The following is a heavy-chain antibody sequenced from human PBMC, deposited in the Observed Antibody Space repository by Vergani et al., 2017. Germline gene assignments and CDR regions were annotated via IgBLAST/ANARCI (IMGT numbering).Heavy chain of an antibody. CDR1: GGSFSDYY. CDR3: AIIARAPTRRNPPPDY. V-gene: IGHV4-34*01. D-gene: IGHD3-16*02. CDR2: VNHGGRT. J-gene: IGHJ4*02. Sequence: QVQLQQWGAGLLKTSETLSLTCGVSGGSFSDYYWSWIRQAPGMGLEWIGEVNHGGRTNYNPSLKSRVSISVDTSKNQFSLQLTSVTAADSALYFCAIIARAPTRRNPPPDYWGQGILVTVSS.